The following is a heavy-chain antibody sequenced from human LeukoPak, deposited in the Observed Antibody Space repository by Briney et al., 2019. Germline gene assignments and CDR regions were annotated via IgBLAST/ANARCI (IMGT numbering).Heavy chain of an antibody. J-gene: IGHJ5*02. CDR3: ARALMITFGGVIAPPGDP. CDR1: GFTFSSYD. V-gene: IGHV3-13*01. Sequence: GGSLRLSCAASGFTFSSYDMHWVRQATGKGLEWVSAIGTAGDTYYPGSVKGRFTISRENAKNSLYLQMNSLRAVDTAVYYCARALMITFGGVIAPPGDPWGQGTLVTVSS. CDR2: IGTAGDT. D-gene: IGHD3-16*02.